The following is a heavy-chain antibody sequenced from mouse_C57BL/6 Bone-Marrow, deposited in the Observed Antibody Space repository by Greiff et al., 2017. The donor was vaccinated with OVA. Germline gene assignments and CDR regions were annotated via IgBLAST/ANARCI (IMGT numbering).Heavy chain of an antibody. CDR2: IYPRSGNT. CDR3: ARDYDYDALFDY. J-gene: IGHJ2*01. V-gene: IGHV1-81*01. CDR1: GYTFTSYG. Sequence: VQLQQSGAELARPGASVKLSCKASGYTFTSYGISWVKQRTGQGLEWIGEIYPRSGNTYYNEKFKGKATLTADKSSSTAYMELRSLTSSDSAVYFCARDYDYDALFDYWGQGTTLTVSS. D-gene: IGHD2-4*01.